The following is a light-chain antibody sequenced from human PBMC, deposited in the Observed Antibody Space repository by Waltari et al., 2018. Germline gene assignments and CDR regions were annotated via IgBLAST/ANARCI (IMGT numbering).Light chain of an antibody. J-gene: IGLJ1*01. CDR1: KIGSKN. V-gene: IGLV3-21*02. CDR3: QVWDSGSDHYV. Sequence: SYELTQPPSVSVAPGQTARITCDGDKIGSKNVHWYQHKPGQAPVLVVCDDGDRPSGVPDRCSGSNAGNTAALTSSRVDAGDEAEYYCQVWDSGSDHYVFGTVTKVTVL. CDR2: DDG.